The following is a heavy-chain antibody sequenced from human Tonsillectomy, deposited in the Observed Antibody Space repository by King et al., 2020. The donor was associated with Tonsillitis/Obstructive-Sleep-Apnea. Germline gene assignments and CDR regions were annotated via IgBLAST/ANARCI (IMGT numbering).Heavy chain of an antibody. J-gene: IGHJ3*02. D-gene: IGHD3-3*01. V-gene: IGHV3-74*01. CDR2: INSDGSMP. CDR3: ARVYYDFWSGAFDI. Sequence: VQLVESGGGLVQPGGSLRLSCAAPGFTFSSYWMHWGRQTPGKGLVGVSRINSDGSMPSFADSVKGRFTISRDNAKNTLYLQMNSLRAEDTAVYYCARVYYDFWSGAFDIWGQGTMVTVSS. CDR1: GFTFSSYW.